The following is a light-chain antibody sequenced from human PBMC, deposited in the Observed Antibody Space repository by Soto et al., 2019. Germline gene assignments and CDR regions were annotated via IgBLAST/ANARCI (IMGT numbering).Light chain of an antibody. V-gene: IGKV4-1*01. Sequence: DIVMTQSPESLAVSLGERATINCKSSQSVFYSSNNKNYLTWYQQKPGQPPKLFIYWASTRESGVPDRFSGSGSETDFTLTISSLQAEDVAVYYCQQYYSLPLTFGGGTKVEIK. CDR3: QQYYSLPLT. J-gene: IGKJ4*01. CDR2: WAS. CDR1: QSVFYSSNNKNY.